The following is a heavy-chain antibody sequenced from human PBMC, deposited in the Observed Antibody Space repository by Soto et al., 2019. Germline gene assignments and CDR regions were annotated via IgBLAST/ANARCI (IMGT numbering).Heavy chain of an antibody. D-gene: IGHD6-13*01. CDR2: IYYSGNA. CDR1: GDSIRSVNNY. J-gene: IGHJ4*02. CDR3: ARHKDTSSRYLLPDF. V-gene: IGHV4-39*01. Sequence: SETLSLTCTVSGDSIRSVNNYWGWIRQPPGKGLEWIGSIYYSGNAYYNPSLKSRVAVSVDTSKNQFSLKVTSVTATDTAVYYCARHKDTSSRYLLPDFWGQGTLVTVSS.